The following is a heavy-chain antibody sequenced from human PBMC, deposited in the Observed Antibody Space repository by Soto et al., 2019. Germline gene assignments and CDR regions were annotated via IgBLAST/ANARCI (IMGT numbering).Heavy chain of an antibody. Sequence: GGSLRLSCAASGFTVNNNYMSWVRQAPGKGLEWVSVIYSGGSTYYADSVMGRFTISRDNSKNTVHLQMNSLRAEDTAVYYCTRASYYYDSRGYYYRYYFDYWGQGALVTVSS. CDR1: GFTVNNNY. V-gene: IGHV3-66*01. D-gene: IGHD3-22*01. J-gene: IGHJ4*02. CDR3: TRASYYYDSRGYYYRYYFDY. CDR2: IYSGGST.